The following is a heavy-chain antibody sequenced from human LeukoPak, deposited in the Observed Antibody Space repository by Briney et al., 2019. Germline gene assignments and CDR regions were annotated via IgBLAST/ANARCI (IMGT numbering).Heavy chain of an antibody. V-gene: IGHV1-46*01. J-gene: IGHJ5*02. CDR1: GYTFTSYY. CDR3: ARDNSVGDNAWWFDP. Sequence: GASVKVSCKASGYTFTSYYMHWVRQAPGQGLEWMGRINPTGGSTGYAQKFQGRVTMTRDMSTSTDYMELSSLRSEDTAIYYCARDNSVGDNAWWFDPWGQGTLVTVSS. D-gene: IGHD1-26*01. CDR2: INPTGGST.